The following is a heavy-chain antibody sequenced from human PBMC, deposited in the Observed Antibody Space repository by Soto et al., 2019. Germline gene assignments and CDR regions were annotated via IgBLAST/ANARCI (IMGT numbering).Heavy chain of an antibody. CDR3: VRGYTYGLH. J-gene: IGHJ4*02. D-gene: IGHD5-18*01. CDR2: ITRSGSDT. Sequence: GGSLRLSCAASGFSLSDYSMSWLRQAPGKGLEWVSYITRSGSDTDYAGSVKGRFTISRDDAKNSLSLQMSSLGAEDTAVYYCVRGYTYGLHWGQGTLVTVSS. V-gene: IGHV3-11*06. CDR1: GFSLSDYS.